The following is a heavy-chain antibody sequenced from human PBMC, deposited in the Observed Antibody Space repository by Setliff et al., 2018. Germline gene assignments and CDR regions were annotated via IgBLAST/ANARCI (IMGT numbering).Heavy chain of an antibody. CDR3: AVLVVVTYGMDV. J-gene: IGHJ6*02. CDR2: ISGSGGST. CDR1: GFTFSSYS. D-gene: IGHD2-2*01. Sequence: PGGSLRLSCAASGFTFSSYSMNWVRQAPGKGLEWVSAISGSGGSTYYADSVKGRFTISRDNSKNTLYLQMNSLRAEDTAVYYCAVLVVVTYGMDVWGQGTTVTVSS. V-gene: IGHV3-23*01.